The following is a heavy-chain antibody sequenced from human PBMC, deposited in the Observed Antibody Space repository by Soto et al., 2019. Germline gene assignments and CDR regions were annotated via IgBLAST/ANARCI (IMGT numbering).Heavy chain of an antibody. CDR1: GFTFSSYG. V-gene: IGHV3-30*18. CDR3: AKDGGRFLWFGELRYGMDV. J-gene: IGHJ6*02. D-gene: IGHD3-10*01. Sequence: GGSLRLSCAASGFTFSSYGMHWVRQAPGKGLEWVAVISYDGSNKYYADSVKGRFTISRDNSKNTLYLQMNSLRAEDTAVYYCAKDGGRFLWFGELRYGMDVWGQGTTVTVSS. CDR2: ISYDGSNK.